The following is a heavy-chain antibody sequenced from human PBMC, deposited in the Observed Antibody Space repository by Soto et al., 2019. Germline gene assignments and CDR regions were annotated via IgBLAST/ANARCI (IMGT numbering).Heavy chain of an antibody. CDR1: CNSIASRRCD. CDR2: IKYSGTT. V-gene: IGHV4-39*01. CDR3: ARHGITGSYYDAFDI. J-gene: IGHJ3*02. Sequence: SDILSLTCPLSCNSIASRRCDWGFIRQPPGKGLEWIASIKYSGTTFYNPSLKSRVTLSVDTSKNQFALKLSSVTAAETAVYYCARHGITGSYYDAFDIWGQGTMVS. D-gene: IGHD1-26*01.